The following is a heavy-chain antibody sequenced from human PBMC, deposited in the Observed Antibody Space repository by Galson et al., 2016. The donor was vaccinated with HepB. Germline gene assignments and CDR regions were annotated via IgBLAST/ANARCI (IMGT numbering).Heavy chain of an antibody. J-gene: IGHJ4*02. V-gene: IGHV3-30*04. CDR3: AALDAASFRDEGGY. CDR1: RFTFSSYA. D-gene: IGHD6-13*01. CDR2: ISYDGGNE. Sequence: SLRLSCAASRFTFSSYAMHWVRQAPGKGLEWVAVISYDGGNEYYADSVKGRFTISRDNSKNTLYLQMNSLRVDDTAVYYCAALDAASFRDEGGYWGQGTLVTVSS.